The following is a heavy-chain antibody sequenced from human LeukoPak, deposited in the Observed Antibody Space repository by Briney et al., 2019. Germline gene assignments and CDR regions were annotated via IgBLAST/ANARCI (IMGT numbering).Heavy chain of an antibody. V-gene: IGHV3-66*01. CDR2: IYSGGST. Sequence: PGGSLRLSCAASGFTVSRNYMSWVRQAPGKGLEWVSDIYSGGSTYYADSVKGRFTISRDNSKNTLYLQMNSLRAEDTGVYYCAXTTXQRGYRYFDYWGQGTLVTVSS. CDR3: AXTTXQRGYRYFDY. D-gene: IGHD5-12*01. J-gene: IGHJ4*02. CDR1: GFTVSRNY.